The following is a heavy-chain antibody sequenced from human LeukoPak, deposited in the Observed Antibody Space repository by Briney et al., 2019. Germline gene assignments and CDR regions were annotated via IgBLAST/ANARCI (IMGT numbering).Heavy chain of an antibody. V-gene: IGHV3-7*01. CDR3: ARENRRRNWFDP. CDR1: GFTFSSYS. J-gene: IGHJ5*02. D-gene: IGHD1-14*01. Sequence: GGSLRLSCAASGFTFSSYSMNWVRQAPGKGLEWVANIKQDGSEKYYVDSVKGRFTISRDNAKNSLYLQMNSLRAEDTAVYYCARENRRRNWFDPWGQGTLVTVSS. CDR2: IKQDGSEK.